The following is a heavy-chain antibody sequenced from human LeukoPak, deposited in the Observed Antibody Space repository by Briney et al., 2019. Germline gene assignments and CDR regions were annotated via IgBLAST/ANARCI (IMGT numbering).Heavy chain of an antibody. Sequence: GASVKVFCKASGYTFTGYYMHWVRQAPGQGLEWMGWINPKSGGTNYAQKFQGRVTMTRDTSISTAYMELSRLRSDDTAVYYCARGGQRYYYDSSGYYYGPYYWGQGTLVTVSS. CDR2: INPKSGGT. V-gene: IGHV1-2*02. J-gene: IGHJ4*02. CDR1: GYTFTGYY. CDR3: ARGGQRYYYDSSGYYYGPYY. D-gene: IGHD3-22*01.